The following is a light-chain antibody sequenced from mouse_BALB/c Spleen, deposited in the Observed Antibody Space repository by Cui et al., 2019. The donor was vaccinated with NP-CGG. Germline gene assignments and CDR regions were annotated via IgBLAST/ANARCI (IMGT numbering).Light chain of an antibody. J-gene: IGLJ1*01. Sequence: AVAIQEQALTTSPGETVTLTCRSSTGAVTTSNYANWVQEKPDHLFTGLIGGTNNRAPGVPARFSGSLIGDKAALTITGAQTEDEAIYFCALWYSNHWVFGGGTKLTVL. V-gene: IGLV1*01. CDR1: TGAVTTSNY. CDR3: ALWYSNHWV. CDR2: GTN.